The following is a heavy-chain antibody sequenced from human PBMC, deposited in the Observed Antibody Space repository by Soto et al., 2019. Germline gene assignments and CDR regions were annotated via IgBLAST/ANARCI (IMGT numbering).Heavy chain of an antibody. J-gene: IGHJ6*02. CDR3: ARGDSTDCSNGVCSFFYNHDMDV. Sequence: ASVKVSCKASGYSFTDYHIHWVRQAPGQGLEWLGRINPKSGGTSTAQKFQGWVTMTTGTSISTASMELTRLTSDDTAIYYCARGDSTDCSNGVCSFFYNHDMDVWGQGTTVTVAS. V-gene: IGHV1-2*04. CDR1: GYSFTDYH. CDR2: INPKSGGT. D-gene: IGHD2-8*01.